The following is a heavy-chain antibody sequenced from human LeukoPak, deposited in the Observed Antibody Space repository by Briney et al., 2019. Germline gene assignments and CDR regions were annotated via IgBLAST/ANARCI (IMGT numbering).Heavy chain of an antibody. CDR2: INPNSGDT. J-gene: IGHJ4*02. CDR1: GYTFTGHY. Sequence: ASVKVSCKASGYTFTGHYIHWVRQAPGQGLEWMGWINPNSGDTKYAQKFKGRVTMTRDTSIGMVYMELSRLRSDDTAVYYCARDLGTAVAPRDYWGQGTLVTVSS. V-gene: IGHV1-2*02. CDR3: ARDLGTAVAPRDY. D-gene: IGHD6-19*01.